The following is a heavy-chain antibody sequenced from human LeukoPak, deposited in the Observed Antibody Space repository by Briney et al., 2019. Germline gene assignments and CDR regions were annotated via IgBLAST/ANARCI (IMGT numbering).Heavy chain of an antibody. J-gene: IGHJ4*02. CDR1: GYSISSGYY. V-gene: IGHV4-38-2*02. CDR2: ISHSGSP. Sequence: NPSETLSLICTVSGYSISSGYYWGWFRQTPGRGLEWIASISHSGSPYYNPSLKSRVTISEDLSRNVFSLTLNSVTAADAAVYYCAREGRENIAIGVDWGQGALVTVSS. CDR3: AREGRENIAIGVD. D-gene: IGHD3-16*02.